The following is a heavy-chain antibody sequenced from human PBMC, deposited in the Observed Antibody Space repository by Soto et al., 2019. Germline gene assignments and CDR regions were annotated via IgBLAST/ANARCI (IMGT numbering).Heavy chain of an antibody. J-gene: IGHJ4*02. CDR3: ARSCSGGSCHSAY. V-gene: IGHV1-18*04. Sequence: ASVKVSCKASGYTFTNYGINWVRQAPGQGLEWMGWISPFTGDTHYTQSLQGRITMTTDTSTSTAYMELRSLRSADTAVYYCARSCSGGSCHSAYWGQGSLVTVSS. CDR1: GYTFTNYG. D-gene: IGHD2-15*01. CDR2: ISPFTGDT.